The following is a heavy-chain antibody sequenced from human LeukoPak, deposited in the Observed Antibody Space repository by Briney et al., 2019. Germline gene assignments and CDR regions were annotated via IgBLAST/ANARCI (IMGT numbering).Heavy chain of an antibody. Sequence: ASVKVSCKASGYTFTGYYMHWVRQAPGQELEWMGRINPNSGGKNYAQTFQGRVTMTRDTSISTASMELSRLRSDDTAVYYCARDYVDHVTDYWFDPWGQGTLVTVSS. CDR2: INPNSGGK. CDR3: ARDYVDHVTDYWFDP. CDR1: GYTFTGYY. D-gene: IGHD3-16*01. J-gene: IGHJ5*02. V-gene: IGHV1-2*06.